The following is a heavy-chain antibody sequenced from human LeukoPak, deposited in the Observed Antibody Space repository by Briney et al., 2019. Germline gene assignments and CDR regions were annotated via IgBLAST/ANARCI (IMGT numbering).Heavy chain of an antibody. CDR3: ARLADCSETSCRSFDY. V-gene: IGHV1-2*02. J-gene: IGHJ4*02. CDR1: GYAFVGYY. Sequence: ASVKVSCEASGYAFVGYYIHWVRQDPGQRLEWMGWINPNSGGTNYAQNFQGRVTMTRDTSVSTAYMELSSLRSGDTAVYYCARLADCSETSCRSFDYWGQGTLVTVSS. CDR2: INPNSGGT. D-gene: IGHD2-2*01.